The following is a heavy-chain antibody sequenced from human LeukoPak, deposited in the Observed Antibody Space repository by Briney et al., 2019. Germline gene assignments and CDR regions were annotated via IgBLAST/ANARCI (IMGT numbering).Heavy chain of an antibody. Sequence: GGSLRLSCAASGFIFGSYAMTWVRQAPGKGLEWVSPLSAVDGSAYYADSVRGRFTISRDYAKSTLFLQMNSLRAEDTAIYYCAKDLTEYSDILVGLDFWGQGTLVTVSS. CDR1: GFIFGSYA. D-gene: IGHD3-9*01. J-gene: IGHJ4*02. V-gene: IGHV3-23*01. CDR2: LSAVDGSA. CDR3: AKDLTEYSDILVGLDF.